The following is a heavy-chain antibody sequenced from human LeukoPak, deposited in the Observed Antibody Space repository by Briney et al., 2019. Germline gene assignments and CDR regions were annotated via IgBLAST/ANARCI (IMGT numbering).Heavy chain of an antibody. CDR1: GFTFSSYS. J-gene: IGHJ4*02. D-gene: IGHD2-2*01. Sequence: PGGSLRLSCAASGFTFSSYSMNWVRQAPGKGLEWVSYISKSSDRIYHADSVKGRFTISRDNAKNSLYLQMDSLRAEDTAVYYCARDLLNDEGSSYFFAQWGQGTLVTVSS. V-gene: IGHV3-48*04. CDR2: ISKSSDRI. CDR3: ARDLLNDEGSSYFFAQ.